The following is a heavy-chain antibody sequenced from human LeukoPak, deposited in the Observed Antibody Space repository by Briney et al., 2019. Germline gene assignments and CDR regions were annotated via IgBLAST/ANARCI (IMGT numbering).Heavy chain of an antibody. V-gene: IGHV1-2*02. CDR2: IGPNSGDA. D-gene: IGHD2-8*01. J-gene: IGHJ3*02. CDR1: AYTFNDYY. Sequence: ASVKVSRKASAYTFNDYYVHWVRQAPGQGLQWMGWIGPNSGDAEYAQKFQGRFTMTRDRSISTAYMDLGRLTSDDTAVYYCARRSRNGLDAFDIWGQGTMVTVSS. CDR3: ARRSRNGLDAFDI.